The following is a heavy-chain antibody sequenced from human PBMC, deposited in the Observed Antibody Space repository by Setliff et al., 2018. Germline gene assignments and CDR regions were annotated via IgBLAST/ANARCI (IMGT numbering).Heavy chain of an antibody. CDR3: ARLALTGYDSSGYYYALDYYYYMDV. CDR1: GYTFTDYA. D-gene: IGHD3-22*01. J-gene: IGHJ6*03. V-gene: IGHV3-48*01. CDR2: ISTSSSTI. Sequence: SCKASGYTFTDYAMTWVRLAPGKGLEWISYISTSSSTIYYADSVKGRFTISRDNANHTLYLQMNSLRADDTAVYYCARLALTGYDSSGYYYALDYYYYMDVWGKGTTVTVS.